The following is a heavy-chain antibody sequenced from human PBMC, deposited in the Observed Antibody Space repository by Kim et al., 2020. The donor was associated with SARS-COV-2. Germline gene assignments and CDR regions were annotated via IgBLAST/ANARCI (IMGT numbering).Heavy chain of an antibody. CDR2: ISNSGST. D-gene: IGHD3-16*01. J-gene: IGHJ5*01. V-gene: IGHV4-34*01. CDR3: SRGLGEQWCWFMRNWF. Sequence: SETLSLTCAVSGGSFSGYYWSWVRQPPGKGLEWIWDISNSGSTNYNPSPKSRVTISVDTSKNQIHLKLSSVTAADTAASYCSRGLGEQWCWFMRNWF. CDR1: GGSFSGYY.